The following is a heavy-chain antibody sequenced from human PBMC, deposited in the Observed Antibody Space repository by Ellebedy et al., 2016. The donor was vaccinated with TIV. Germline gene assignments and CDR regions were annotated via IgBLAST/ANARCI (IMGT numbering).Heavy chain of an antibody. V-gene: IGHV1-18*01. CDR1: GYNFNTHG. Sequence: AASVKVSCKASGYNFNTHGIPWVRQAPGQGLEWLGCISAYNGNTNYAQKLQDRVTMPIDTFRTTAYMELRSLRSDDTAIYYCARAGGWSSVHSYWYLDLWGRGTLVTVSS. CDR3: ARAGGWSSVHSYWYLDL. CDR2: ISAYNGNT. D-gene: IGHD2-15*01. J-gene: IGHJ2*01.